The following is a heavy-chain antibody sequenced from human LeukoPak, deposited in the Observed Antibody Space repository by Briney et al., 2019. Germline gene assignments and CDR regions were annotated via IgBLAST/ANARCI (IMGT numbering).Heavy chain of an antibody. Sequence: ASVKVSCKASGYTFVTYGISWVRQAPGQGLEWMGRISSYNGNTDYAQKFQGRVTMTTDTSTSTAYMELRSLRSDDRAVYYCARERYCSGGSCYSGALDTWGQGTMVTVSS. CDR2: ISSYNGNT. V-gene: IGHV1-18*04. CDR1: GYTFVTYG. CDR3: ARERYCSGGSCYSGALDT. J-gene: IGHJ3*02. D-gene: IGHD2-15*01.